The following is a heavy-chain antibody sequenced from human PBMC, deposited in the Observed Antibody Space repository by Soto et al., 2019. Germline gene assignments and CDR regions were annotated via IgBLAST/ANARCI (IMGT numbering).Heavy chain of an antibody. CDR1: GGSFSGYY. V-gene: IGHV4-34*01. Sequence: PSETLSLTCAVYGGSFSGYYWSWIRQPPGKGLEWIGEINHSGSTNYNPSLKSRVTISVDTSKNQFSLKLSSVTAADTAVYYCARGRIAAAGTGFYYYSPGMDVWGQGTTVTVSS. CDR2: INHSGST. CDR3: ARGRIAAAGTGFYYYSPGMDV. D-gene: IGHD6-13*01. J-gene: IGHJ6*02.